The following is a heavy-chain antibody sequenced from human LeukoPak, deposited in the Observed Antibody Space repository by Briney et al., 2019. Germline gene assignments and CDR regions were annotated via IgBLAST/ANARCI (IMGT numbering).Heavy chain of an antibody. CDR3: AREADSSGYPGAFDI. J-gene: IGHJ3*02. V-gene: IGHV1-2*02. D-gene: IGHD3-22*01. CDR2: INPNSGGT. Sequence: ASVKVSCKTSGYTFTNYYMHWVRQAPGQGLEWMGWINPNSGGTDYAQKFQGRVTLTRDTSISTAYMELSRLRSDDTAVYYCAREADSSGYPGAFDIWGQGTMATVSS. CDR1: GYTFTNYY.